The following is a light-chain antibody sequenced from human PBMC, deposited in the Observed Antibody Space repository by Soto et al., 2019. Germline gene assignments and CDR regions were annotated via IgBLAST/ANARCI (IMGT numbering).Light chain of an antibody. CDR2: DVT. Sequence: QSALTQPRSVSGSPGQSVTISCTGTSSDVGGYNYVSWYQQHPGKAPKLMIYDVTKWPSGVPDRFSGSKSGNTASLTISGLQAEDEADYYCCSYTSSNTSVVFGGGTQLTVL. CDR1: SSDVGGYNY. J-gene: IGLJ2*01. CDR3: CSYTSSNTSVV. V-gene: IGLV2-11*01.